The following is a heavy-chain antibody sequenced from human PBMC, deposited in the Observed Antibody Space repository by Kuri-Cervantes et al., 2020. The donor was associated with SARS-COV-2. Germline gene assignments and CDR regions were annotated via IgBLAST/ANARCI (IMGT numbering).Heavy chain of an antibody. Sequence: GSLRLTCAVYGGSFSGYYWSWIRQPPGKGLEWIGGINHSGSTNYNPSLKSRVTISVDTSKNQFSLKLSSVTAADGAVYYCARRLPQYYDFWISKRWFDPWGQGTLVTVSS. CDR3: ARRLPQYYDFWISKRWFDP. CDR1: GGSFSGYY. D-gene: IGHD3-3*01. J-gene: IGHJ5*02. CDR2: INHSGST. V-gene: IGHV4-34*01.